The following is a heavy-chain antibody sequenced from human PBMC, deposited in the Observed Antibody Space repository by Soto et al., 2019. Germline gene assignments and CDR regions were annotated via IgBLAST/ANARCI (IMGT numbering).Heavy chain of an antibody. J-gene: IGHJ5*02. CDR2: ISGSGGST. D-gene: IGHD2-2*02. Sequence: LRLSCAASGFTFSSYAMSWVRQAPGKGLEWVSAISGSGGSTYYADSVKGRFTISRDNSKNTLYLQMNSLRAEDTAVYYCAKHAPAAIRRDNWFDPWGQGTLVTVSS. CDR1: GFTFSSYA. V-gene: IGHV3-23*01. CDR3: AKHAPAAIRRDNWFDP.